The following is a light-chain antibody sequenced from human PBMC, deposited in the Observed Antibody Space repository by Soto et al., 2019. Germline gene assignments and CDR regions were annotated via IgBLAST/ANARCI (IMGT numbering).Light chain of an antibody. CDR1: QSVSSN. CDR2: GAS. V-gene: IGKV3D-15*01. CDR3: QQYINWPPLT. Sequence: EILMTQSPATLSVSPGERATLSCRASQSVSSNLAWYQQKVGQAPRLLIYGASIRATGIPARFSGSGSGTEFTLTISSLQSEDFAVYFCQQYINWPPLTFGGGTKVEIK. J-gene: IGKJ4*01.